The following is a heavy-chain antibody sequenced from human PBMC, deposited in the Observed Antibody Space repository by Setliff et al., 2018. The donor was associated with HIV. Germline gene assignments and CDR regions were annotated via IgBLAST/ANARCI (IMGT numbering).Heavy chain of an antibody. CDR1: GGSISSYY. CDR3: ARARYYYDPDNTGSSGEYFDY. D-gene: IGHD3-22*01. CDR2: IYTSGST. Sequence: PSETLSLTCTVSGGSISSYYWSWIRQPAGKGLEWIGHIYTSGSTNYNPSLKSRITISGDTSKNEFSLKVTSVTAADTAVYFCARARYYYDPDNTGSSGEYFDYWGQGALVTVSS. J-gene: IGHJ4*02. V-gene: IGHV4-4*07.